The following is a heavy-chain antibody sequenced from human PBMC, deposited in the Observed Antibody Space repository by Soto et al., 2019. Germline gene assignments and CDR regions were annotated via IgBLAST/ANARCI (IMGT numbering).Heavy chain of an antibody. J-gene: IGHJ1*01. CDR3: AKGVVVATTCFQH. D-gene: IGHD2-15*01. CDR1: GFTFSSYG. CDR2: ISYDGSDK. V-gene: IGHV3-30*18. Sequence: QVQLVESGGGVVQPGRSLRLSCAASGFTFSSYGMHWVRQAPGKGLEWVAVISYDGSDKYYADSVKGRFTISRDNSNNARCLQMDSLRAEDTAVYYCAKGVVVATTCFQHWGQGTLVTVSS.